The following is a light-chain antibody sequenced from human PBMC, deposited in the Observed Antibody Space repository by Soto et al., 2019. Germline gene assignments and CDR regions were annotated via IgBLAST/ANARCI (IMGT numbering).Light chain of an antibody. Sequence: DIQMTQSPSTLSASVGDRVTITCRASQSISNWLAWYQQKPGKAPKLLIYKASTLETGVPSRFSGSGSGTEFTLTISSLQPDDSATYYCQQYNIYPRTFGQGTKVEIK. J-gene: IGKJ1*01. CDR1: QSISNW. CDR3: QQYNIYPRT. V-gene: IGKV1-5*03. CDR2: KAS.